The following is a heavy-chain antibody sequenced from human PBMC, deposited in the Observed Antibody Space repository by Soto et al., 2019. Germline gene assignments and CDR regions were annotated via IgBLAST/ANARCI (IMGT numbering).Heavy chain of an antibody. Sequence: GGSLRLSCATSGFTFSSYSMNWVRQAPGMGLEWVSSISSSSRYIYYADSVRGRFTISRDNAKNSLYLQINNLRAGDTAVYYCARAYSGRLPRRADYYYAMDVWGQGTTVTVSS. CDR3: ARAYSGRLPRRADYYYAMDV. CDR2: ISSSSRYI. V-gene: IGHV3-21*01. D-gene: IGHD2-15*01. J-gene: IGHJ6*02. CDR1: GFTFSSYS.